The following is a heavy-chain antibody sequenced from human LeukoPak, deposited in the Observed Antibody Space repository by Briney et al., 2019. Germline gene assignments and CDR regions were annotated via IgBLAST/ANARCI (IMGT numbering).Heavy chain of an antibody. D-gene: IGHD2-21*02. CDR1: GYSFPNYW. J-gene: IGHJ4*02. CDR2: ISPGDSDA. Sequence: ESLKISCKGSGYSFPNYWIAWVRQMPGKGLEWMGIISPGDSDARYSPSFQGQVTISADKSINTAYLQWSSLKASDTAMYYCAGQAYCGGDCSANFDYWGQGTLVTVPS. CDR3: AGQAYCGGDCSANFDY. V-gene: IGHV5-51*01.